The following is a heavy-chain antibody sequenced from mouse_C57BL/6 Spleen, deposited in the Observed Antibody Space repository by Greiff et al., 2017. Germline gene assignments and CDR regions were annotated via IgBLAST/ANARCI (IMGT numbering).Heavy chain of an antibody. J-gene: IGHJ1*03. Sequence: QVQLQQPGAELVRPGSSVKLSCKASGYTFTSYWMDWVKQRPGQGLEWIGNIYPSDSETHYNQKFKDKDTLTVDKSSSTAYMQLSSLTSEDSAVYYGESRANTTVVAHWYFDVWGTGTTVTVSS. CDR1: GYTFTSYW. CDR2: IYPSDSET. D-gene: IGHD1-1*01. V-gene: IGHV1-61*01. CDR3: ESRANTTVVAHWYFDV.